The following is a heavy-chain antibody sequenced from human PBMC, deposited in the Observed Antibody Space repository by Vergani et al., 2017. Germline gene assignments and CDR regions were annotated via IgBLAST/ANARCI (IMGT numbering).Heavy chain of an antibody. J-gene: IGHJ6*02. CDR3: GMYCSSPTCGTHPRVKNYGMDV. D-gene: IGHD2-2*01. Sequence: EVQLVESGGGLVKRGGSLRLSCAASGFTFSSYSMNWVRQAPGKGLGWVSSISRSSSYIHYSDSLKGRFTISRDNAKNSLYLQMNSLRAEDTALYYCGMYCSSPTCGTHPRVKNYGMDVWGQGTTVTVS. V-gene: IGHV3-21*04. CDR2: ISRSSSYI. CDR1: GFTFSSYS.